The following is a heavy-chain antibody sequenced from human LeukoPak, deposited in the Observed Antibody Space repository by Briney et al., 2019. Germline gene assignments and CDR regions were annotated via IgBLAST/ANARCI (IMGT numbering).Heavy chain of an antibody. CDR1: GFTFSSYA. CDR3: ARPRGMTTVTTLHFQH. J-gene: IGHJ1*01. V-gene: IGHV3-30*04. Sequence: GGSLRLSCAASGFTFSSYAMHWVRQAPGKGLEWVAVISYDGSNKYYADSVKGRFTISRDNSKNTLYLQVNSLRAEDTAVYYCARPRGMTTVTTLHFQHWGQGTLVTVSS. CDR2: ISYDGSNK. D-gene: IGHD4-17*01.